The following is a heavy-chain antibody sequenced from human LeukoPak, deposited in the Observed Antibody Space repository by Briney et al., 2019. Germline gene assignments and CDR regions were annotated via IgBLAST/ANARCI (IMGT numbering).Heavy chain of an antibody. D-gene: IGHD3-22*01. V-gene: IGHV4-4*02. CDR2: IYLSGST. CDR3: ARDYHDSSLDY. Sequence: SETLSLTCAVSGGSISSSDWWSWVRQPPGKGLEWIGEIYLSGSTNYNPSLKSRVTISVDKSKNQFSLKLSSVTAADTAVYYCARDYHDSSLDYWGQGTLVTVSS. CDR1: GGSISSSDW. J-gene: IGHJ4*02.